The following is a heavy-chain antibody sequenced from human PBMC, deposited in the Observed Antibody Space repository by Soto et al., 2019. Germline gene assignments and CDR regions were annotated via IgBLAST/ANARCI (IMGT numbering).Heavy chain of an antibody. CDR2: IIPILGIA. CDR1: GGTFSSYT. CDR3: ARRAAGIDY. V-gene: IGHV1-69*02. D-gene: IGHD6-13*01. J-gene: IGHJ4*02. Sequence: QVQLVQSGAEVKKPGSSVKVSCKASGGTFSSYTISWVRQAPGQGLEWMGRIIPILGIANYAQKFQGRVTITEDKATSTAYMELSSMRSEDTAVYYCARRAAGIDYWGQGTLVTVSS.